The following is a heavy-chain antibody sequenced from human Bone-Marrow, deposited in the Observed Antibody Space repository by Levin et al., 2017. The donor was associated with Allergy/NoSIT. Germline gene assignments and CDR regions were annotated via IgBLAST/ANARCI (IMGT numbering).Heavy chain of an antibody. D-gene: IGHD2-21*02. CDR1: GFTFSSYS. CDR3: AIQRLVVTAIGHLGFDY. CDR2: ISSSSSYI. J-gene: IGHJ4*02. V-gene: IGHV3-21*01. Sequence: GGSLRLSCAASGFTFSSYSMNWVRQAPGKGLEWVSSISSSSSYIYYADSVKGRFTISRDNAKNSLYLQMNSLRAEDTAVYYCAIQRLVVTAIGHLGFDYWGQGTLVTVSS.